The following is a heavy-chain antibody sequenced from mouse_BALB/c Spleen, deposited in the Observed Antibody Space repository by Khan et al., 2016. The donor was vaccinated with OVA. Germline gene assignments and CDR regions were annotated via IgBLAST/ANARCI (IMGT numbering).Heavy chain of an antibody. J-gene: IGHJ3*01. CDR2: ISSTGSYT. CDR1: GFAFNSYD. D-gene: IGHD2-10*01. CDR3: TRPSYYGNPWFTY. Sequence: EVQRVESGGGLVKPGGSLKLSCEVSGFAFNSYDMSWVRQTPEKRLEWVATISSTGSYTYYPDSVKGRFTISRATARNTLYLQMSSLRSEDTALYYCTRPSYYGNPWFTYWGQGTLVTVSA. V-gene: IGHV5-9*02.